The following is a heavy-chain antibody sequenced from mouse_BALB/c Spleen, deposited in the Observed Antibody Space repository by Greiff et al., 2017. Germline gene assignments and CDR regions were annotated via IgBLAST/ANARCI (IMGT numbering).Heavy chain of an antibody. Sequence: EVQLQESGAELVKPGASVKLSCTASGFNIKDTYMHWVKQRPEQGLEWIGRIDPANGNTKYDPKFQGKATITADTSSNTAYLQLSSLTSEDTAVYYCARKLSTGAMDYWGQGTSVTVSS. D-gene: IGHD1-1*01. CDR3: ARKLSTGAMDY. CDR2: IDPANGNT. V-gene: IGHV14-3*02. J-gene: IGHJ4*01. CDR1: GFNIKDTY.